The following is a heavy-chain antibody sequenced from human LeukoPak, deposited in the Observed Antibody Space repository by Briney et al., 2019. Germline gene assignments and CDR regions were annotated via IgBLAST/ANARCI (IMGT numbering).Heavy chain of an antibody. J-gene: IGHJ5*02. V-gene: IGHV3-48*03. D-gene: IGHD5-12*01. CDR1: GFTFSSYE. CDR2: ISSSGSTI. CDR3: ARENYSGYDPRWFDP. Sequence: GSLRLSCAASGFTFSSYEMNWVRQAPGKGLEWVSYISSSGSTIYYADSVKGRFTISRDNAKNSLYLQMNSLRAEDTAVYYCARENYSGYDPRWFDPWGQGTLVTVSS.